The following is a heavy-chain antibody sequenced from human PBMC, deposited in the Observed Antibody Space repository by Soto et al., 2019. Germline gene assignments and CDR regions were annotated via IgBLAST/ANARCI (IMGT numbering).Heavy chain of an antibody. CDR2: IKTATEGGTT. CDR3: STWGGY. CDR1: GFSFSTAW. Sequence: EVQLVESGGGLVKPGGSLRLSCAASGFSFSTAWMSWVRQAPGKGLEWVGRIKTATEGGTTNFAAPVKGRFTISRDDSKNMLYLQMNSLKTDDTAVYYCSTWGGYWGLGTLVTVSS. J-gene: IGHJ4*02. V-gene: IGHV3-15*06. D-gene: IGHD3-16*01.